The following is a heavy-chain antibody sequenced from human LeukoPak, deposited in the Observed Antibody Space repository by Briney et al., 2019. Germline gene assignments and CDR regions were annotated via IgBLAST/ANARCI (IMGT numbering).Heavy chain of an antibody. D-gene: IGHD3-10*01. V-gene: IGHV4-4*02. Sequence: SGTLSLTCSVSGASISNNNWWNWMRQPPGKGLEWIGDIFHAGSTNYNPSLKRRVTISLDKSKNQFSLTLTSVTAADTAVYYCAVLEGYYSGSGTYHWGQGILVTVSS. CDR2: IFHAGST. CDR3: AVLEGYYSGSGTYH. CDR1: GASISNNNW. J-gene: IGHJ1*01.